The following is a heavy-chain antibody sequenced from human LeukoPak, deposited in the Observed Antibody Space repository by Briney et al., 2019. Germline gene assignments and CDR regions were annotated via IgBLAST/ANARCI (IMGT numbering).Heavy chain of an antibody. J-gene: IGHJ6*02. CDR2: VWYDGSNK. D-gene: IGHD2-15*01. CDR1: GFTFSSFG. CDR3: ARDVVAATQTFSYGMDV. V-gene: IGHV3-33*01. Sequence: GGSLRLSCAAPGFTFSSFGIHWVRQAPGKGLEWVAIVWYDGSNKYHADSVKGRFTISRDNSKNTLYLQMNSLRAEDTAVYYCARDVVAATQTFSYGMDVWGQGTTVTVSS.